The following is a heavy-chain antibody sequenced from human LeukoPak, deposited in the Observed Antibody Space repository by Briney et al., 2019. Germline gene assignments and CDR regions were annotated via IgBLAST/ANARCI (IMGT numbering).Heavy chain of an antibody. J-gene: IGHJ6*02. D-gene: IGHD5-24*01. CDR1: GYTFTSYG. CDR2: ISAYNGNT. V-gene: IGHV1-18*01. Sequence: EASVKVSCKASGYTFTSYGISWVRQAPGQGLEWMGWISAYNGNTNYAQKFQGWVTMTRDTSISTAYMELSRLRSDDTAVYYCARDRGPKYGMDVWGQGTTVTVSS. CDR3: ARDRGPKYGMDV.